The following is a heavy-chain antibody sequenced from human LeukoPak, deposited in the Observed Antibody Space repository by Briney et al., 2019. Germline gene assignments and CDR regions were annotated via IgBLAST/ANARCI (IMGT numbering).Heavy chain of an antibody. CDR2: INPNSGGT. CDR1: GYSFTGYY. V-gene: IGHV1-2*02. Sequence: ASVKVSCKASGYSFTGYYMHWVRQAPGQGLEWMGWINPNSGGTNYAQKFQGRVTMTRDTSISTVYMELSRLRSDDTAVYYCARVLYGVHFDCWGQGTLVTVSS. CDR3: ARVLYGVHFDC. D-gene: IGHD4-17*01. J-gene: IGHJ4*02.